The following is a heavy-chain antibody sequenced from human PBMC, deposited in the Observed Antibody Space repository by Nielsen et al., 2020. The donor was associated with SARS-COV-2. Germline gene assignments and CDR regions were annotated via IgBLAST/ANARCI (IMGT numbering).Heavy chain of an antibody. CDR2: ITGSGGRT. D-gene: IGHD6-25*01. V-gene: IGHV3-23*01. CDR1: GFMFSTYA. CDR3: AKAFRSSDWVRAATDF. J-gene: IGHJ4*02. Sequence: SCAASGFMFSTYAMNWVRQAPGKGLEWVSGITGSGGRTHSADSVEGRFTISRDNSKNTLYLQMNSLRAEDTAVYYCAKAFRSSDWVRAATDFWGQGTLVTVSS.